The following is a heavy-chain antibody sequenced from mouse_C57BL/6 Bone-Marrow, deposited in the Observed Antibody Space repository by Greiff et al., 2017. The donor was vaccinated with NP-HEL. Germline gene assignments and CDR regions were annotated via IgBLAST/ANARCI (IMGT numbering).Heavy chain of an antibody. CDR3: ARAKGDSNYGYFDV. CDR1: GYSITSGYY. V-gene: IGHV3-6*01. Sequence: EVKLMESGPGLVKPSQSLSLTCSVTGYSITSGYYWYWIRQFPGNQLEWMGYISYDGSNNYNPSLKNRISITRDTSKNQFFLKLNSLTTEDTATYYCARAKGDSNYGYFDVWGTGTTVTVSS. D-gene: IGHD2-5*01. J-gene: IGHJ1*03. CDR2: ISYDGSN.